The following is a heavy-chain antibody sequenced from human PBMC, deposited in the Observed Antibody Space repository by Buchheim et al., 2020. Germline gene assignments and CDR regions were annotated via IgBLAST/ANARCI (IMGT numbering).Heavy chain of an antibody. J-gene: IGHJ4*02. D-gene: IGHD3-10*01. CDR1: GFTVSTNH. V-gene: IGHV3-53*01. Sequence: EVQLVESGGGLIQPGGSLRLSCAASGFTVSTNHMSWVRQTPGKGLEWVSLTSSDGNTYYVDSVKGRFTISRGHSKNTLYLQMNSLRAEDTAVYYCARDLNYWGQGTL. CDR2: TSSDGNT. CDR3: ARDLNY.